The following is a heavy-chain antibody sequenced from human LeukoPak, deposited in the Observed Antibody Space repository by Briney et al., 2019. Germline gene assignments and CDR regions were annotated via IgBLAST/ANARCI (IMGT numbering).Heavy chain of an antibody. CDR1: GITFSSYS. Sequence: GGSLRLSCAASGITFSSYSMNWVRQAPGRGLEWVSSISSSSSYIYYADSVKGRFTISRDNAKNSLYLQMNSLRAEDTAVYYCARGTSSGWPQYAFDIWGQGTMVTVSS. V-gene: IGHV3-21*01. D-gene: IGHD6-19*01. CDR3: ARGTSSGWPQYAFDI. CDR2: ISSSSSYI. J-gene: IGHJ3*02.